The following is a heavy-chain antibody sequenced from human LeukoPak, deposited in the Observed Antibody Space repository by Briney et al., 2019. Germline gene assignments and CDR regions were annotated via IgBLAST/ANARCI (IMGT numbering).Heavy chain of an antibody. V-gene: IGHV3-23*01. CDR1: GFSITAWP. D-gene: IGHD1-1*01. Sequence: GGSLRLSCAASGFSITAWPLSWVRQAPGEGLEWVSAIGVRTHYADSVKGRFTISRAGSKNTLYLQMNSLTVEDTAIYFCAAGHQDSLEGYWGQGTLVSVAS. J-gene: IGHJ4*02. CDR3: AAGHQDSLEGY. CDR2: IGVRT.